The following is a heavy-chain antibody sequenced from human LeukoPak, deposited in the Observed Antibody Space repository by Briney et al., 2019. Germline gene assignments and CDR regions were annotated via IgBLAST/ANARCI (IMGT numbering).Heavy chain of an antibody. CDR2: IYHSGST. D-gene: IGHD4-17*01. J-gene: IGHJ3*02. Sequence: ASETLSLTCTVSGGSIRSRTFYWGWIRQPPGKGLEWIGNIYHSGSTYYNPSVKSRVTISVDTSYKEFSLRLSSVTAADTAVYYCARINFDDYVGAFDIWGQGTKVTVSS. CDR1: GGSIRSRTFY. CDR3: ARINFDDYVGAFDI. V-gene: IGHV4-39*07.